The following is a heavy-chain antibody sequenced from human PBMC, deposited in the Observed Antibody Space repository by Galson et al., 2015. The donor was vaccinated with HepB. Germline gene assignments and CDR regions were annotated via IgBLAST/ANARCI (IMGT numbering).Heavy chain of an antibody. V-gene: IGHV3-74*01. CDR1: GFTFSSYW. CDR2: INSDGSST. CDR3: ARGETVTTFAYYYYGMDV. J-gene: IGHJ6*02. Sequence: SLRLSCTASGFTFSSYWMHWVRQAPGKGLVWVSRINSDGSSTSYADSVKGRFTISRDNAKNTLYLQMNSLRAEDTAVYYCARGETVTTFAYYYYGMDVWGQGTTVTVSS. D-gene: IGHD4-17*01.